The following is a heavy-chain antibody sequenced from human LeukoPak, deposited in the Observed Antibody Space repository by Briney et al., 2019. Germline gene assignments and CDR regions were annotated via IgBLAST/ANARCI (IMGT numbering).Heavy chain of an antibody. CDR3: ARGGGYSYGSFDY. V-gene: IGHV3-74*01. Sequence: PGGSLRLSWAASGITFSNYWMHWVRQAPGKGLVWVSRINRDGSGTSYADSVKGRFTISRDNAKNTLYLQMNSLRAEDTAVYYCARGGGYSYGSFDYWGQGTLVTVSS. CDR1: GITFSNYW. D-gene: IGHD5-18*01. CDR2: INRDGSGT. J-gene: IGHJ4*02.